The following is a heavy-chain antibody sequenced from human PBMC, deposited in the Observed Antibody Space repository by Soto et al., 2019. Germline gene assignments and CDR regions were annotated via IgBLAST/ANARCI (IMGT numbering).Heavy chain of an antibody. V-gene: IGHV3-7*01. Sequence: EVQLVEYGGGLVQPGGSLSLSCEASGFTFRSSWMSWVRQAPGKGLEWVSYIKPDGSETYYVDSVRGRFTISRDNAKNSLYLQMNSLRAEDTALYYCARDPSFGAFDIWGQGTMVTVSA. D-gene: IGHD3-10*01. J-gene: IGHJ3*02. CDR1: GFTFRSSW. CDR2: IKPDGSET. CDR3: ARDPSFGAFDI.